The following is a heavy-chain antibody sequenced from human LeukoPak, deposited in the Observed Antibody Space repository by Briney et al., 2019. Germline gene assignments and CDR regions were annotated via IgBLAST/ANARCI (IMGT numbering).Heavy chain of an antibody. Sequence: ASVKVSCKASGYTFTGYYMHWVRQAPGQGLEWMGWINPNSGGTNYAQKFQGRVTMTRDTSISTAYMELSRLRSDDTAVYYRARERPSYVSGAKGDDAFDIWGQGTMVTVSS. J-gene: IGHJ3*02. CDR3: ARERPSYVSGAKGDDAFDI. V-gene: IGHV1-2*02. D-gene: IGHD1-26*01. CDR2: INPNSGGT. CDR1: GYTFTGYY.